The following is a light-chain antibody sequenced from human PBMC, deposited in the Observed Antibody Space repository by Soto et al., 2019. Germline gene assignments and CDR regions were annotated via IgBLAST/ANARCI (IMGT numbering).Light chain of an antibody. Sequence: QSALTQPVSVSGSPGQSITISCTGTSSDVGGYNYVSWYQQHPGKAPKLMIYDVSNRPSGISDRFSGSKSGNTASLTISGLQDEDEADYYCTSYTTRSTWVFGGGTKVTVL. CDR3: TSYTTRSTWV. CDR1: SSDVGGYNY. V-gene: IGLV2-14*03. J-gene: IGLJ3*02. CDR2: DVS.